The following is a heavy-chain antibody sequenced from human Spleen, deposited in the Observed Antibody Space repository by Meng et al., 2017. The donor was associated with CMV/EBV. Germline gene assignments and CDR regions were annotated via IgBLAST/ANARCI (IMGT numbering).Heavy chain of an antibody. CDR1: GFTFDDYA. J-gene: IGHJ4*02. V-gene: IGHV3-9*03. CDR2: ISWNSGSI. Sequence: GGSLRLSCAASGFTFDDYAMHWVRQAPGKGLEWVSGISWNSGSIGYADSVKGRFTISRDNAKNSLYLQMNSLRAEDMALYYCAKGSGGNFWWYFDYWGQGALVTAPQ. CDR3: AKGSGGNFWWYFDY. D-gene: IGHD4-23*01.